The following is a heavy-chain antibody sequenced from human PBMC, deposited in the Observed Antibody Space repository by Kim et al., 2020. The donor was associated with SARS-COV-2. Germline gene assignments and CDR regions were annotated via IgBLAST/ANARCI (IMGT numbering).Heavy chain of an antibody. Sequence: ASVKVSCKASGYTFTSYSVCWVRQAPGQGLEWMGWISAYNDDTDYAQRFQDRITMTTDTSTSTAYMELRSLRSDDTAMYYCARLDRGSWYFWADPRGQGTLVTVSS. CDR3: ARLDRGSWYFWADP. CDR1: GYTFTSYS. CDR2: ISAYNDDT. V-gene: IGHV1-18*01. D-gene: IGHD2-15*01. J-gene: IGHJ5*02.